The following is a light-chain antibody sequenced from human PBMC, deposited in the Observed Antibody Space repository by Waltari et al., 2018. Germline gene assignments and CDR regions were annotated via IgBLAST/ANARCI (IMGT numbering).Light chain of an antibody. CDR3: MQAQENPLT. CDR1: QSLLRSNGNHY. CDR2: LAS. V-gene: IGKV2-28*01. J-gene: IGKJ4*01. Sequence: DIVMTQSPLSLSVTLREPASLPSRSSQSLLRSNGNHYLDWYLQKPGQSPQPLLYLASNRASGVPDRFSGSGSGTDFTLKISRVEAEDVGIYYCMQAQENPLTFGGGTKVEIK.